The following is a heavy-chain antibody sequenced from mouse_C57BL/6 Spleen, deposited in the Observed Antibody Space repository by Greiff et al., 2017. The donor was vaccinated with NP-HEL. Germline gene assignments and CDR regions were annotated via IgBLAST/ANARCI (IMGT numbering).Heavy chain of an antibody. V-gene: IGHV1-19*01. CDR2: INPYNGGT. Sequence: EVQLVESGPVLVKPGASVKMSCKASGYTFTDYYMNWVKQSHGKSLEWIGVINPYNGGTSYNQKFKGKATLTVDKSSSTAYMELNSLTSEDSAVYYCARGASYYSNYDAMDYWGQGTSVTVSS. CDR1: GYTFTDYY. CDR3: ARGASYYSNYDAMDY. D-gene: IGHD2-5*01. J-gene: IGHJ4*01.